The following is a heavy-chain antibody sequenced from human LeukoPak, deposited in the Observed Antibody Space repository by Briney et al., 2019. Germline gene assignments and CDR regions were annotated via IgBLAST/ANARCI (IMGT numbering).Heavy chain of an antibody. J-gene: IGHJ3*02. D-gene: IGHD2-2*01. CDR1: GGSISSSSYY. CDR2: IYYSGST. V-gene: IGHV4-39*01. Sequence: SETLSLTCTVSGGSISSSSYYWGWIRQPPGKGLEWIGSIYYSGSTYYNPSLKSRVTISVDTSKNQFSLKLSSVTAADTAVYYCASPPIVVVPAAMPRGVAFDIWGQGTMVTVSS. CDR3: ASPPIVVVPAAMPRGVAFDI.